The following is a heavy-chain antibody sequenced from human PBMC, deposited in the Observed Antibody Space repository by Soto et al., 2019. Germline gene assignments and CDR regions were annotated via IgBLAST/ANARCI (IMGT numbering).Heavy chain of an antibody. CDR3: ARWMGLTDYYYYYMDV. D-gene: IGHD7-27*01. Sequence: GGSLRLSCAASGFTFSSYGMHWVRQAPGKGLEWVAVIWYDGSNKYYADSVKGRFTISRDNSKNTLYLQMNSLRAEDTAVYYCARWMGLTDYYYYYMDVWGKGTKVTVSS. CDR1: GFTFSSYG. CDR2: IWYDGSNK. V-gene: IGHV3-33*01. J-gene: IGHJ6*03.